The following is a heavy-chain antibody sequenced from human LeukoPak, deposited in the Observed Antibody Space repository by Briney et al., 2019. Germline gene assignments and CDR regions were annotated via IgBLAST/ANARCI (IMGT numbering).Heavy chain of an antibody. CDR3: ARSRFGVVNIGDAFDI. J-gene: IGHJ3*02. CDR1: GYSFTKYA. D-gene: IGHD3-3*01. CDR2: INTNTGNP. V-gene: IGHV7-4-1*02. Sequence: ASVKVSCKASGYSFTKYAMNWVRQAPGQGLEWMGWINTNTGNPTYAQGATGQFVLSSDTSVSTAYLQISSLKAEDTAVYYCARSRFGVVNIGDAFDIWGQGTMVTVSS.